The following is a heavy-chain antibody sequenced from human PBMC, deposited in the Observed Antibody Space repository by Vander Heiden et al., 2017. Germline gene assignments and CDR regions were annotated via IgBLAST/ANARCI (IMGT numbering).Heavy chain of an antibody. CDR1: GYTFRNYW. CDR3: ARLSANYYGTDWHFDL. J-gene: IGHJ2*01. D-gene: IGHD1-26*01. CDR2: IDPSDSYT. Sequence: EVQLVPSGAEVKKPGESLKISCKGSGYTFRNYWINWVRQKPGKGLEWLGRIDPSDSYTNCSPSFQGHVTISVDNSISTAYLQWGSLKASDSGMYFCARLSANYYGTDWHFDLWGRGTLVTVSS. V-gene: IGHV5-10-1*03.